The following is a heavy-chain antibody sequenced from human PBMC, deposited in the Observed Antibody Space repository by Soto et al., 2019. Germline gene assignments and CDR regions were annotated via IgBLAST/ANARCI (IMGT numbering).Heavy chain of an antibody. CDR1: GGSISSYY. V-gene: IGHV4-59*01. CDR2: IYYSGST. Sequence: SETLSLTCTVSGGSISSYYWSWIRQPPGKGLEWIGYIYYSGSTNYNPSLKSRVTISVDTSKNQFSLKLSSVTAADTAVYYCGRGASFSSSWPDYWGQGTLVTVSS. CDR3: GRGASFSSSWPDY. J-gene: IGHJ4*02. D-gene: IGHD6-13*01.